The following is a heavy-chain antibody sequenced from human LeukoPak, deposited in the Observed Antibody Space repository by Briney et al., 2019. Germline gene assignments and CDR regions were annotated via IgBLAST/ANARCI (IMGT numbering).Heavy chain of an antibody. CDR1: GFTFSSYA. D-gene: IGHD4-23*01. J-gene: IGHJ3*02. CDR2: ISGSVGYT. Sequence: GGSLRLSCAASGFTFSSYAMTWVRQAPGKGLEWVSAISGSVGYTYYADSVKGRFTISKDNSRNTLYLQMNSLRAEDTAVYYCAREAYGGNSGAGAFDIWGQGTMVTVSS. V-gene: IGHV3-23*01. CDR3: AREAYGGNSGAGAFDI.